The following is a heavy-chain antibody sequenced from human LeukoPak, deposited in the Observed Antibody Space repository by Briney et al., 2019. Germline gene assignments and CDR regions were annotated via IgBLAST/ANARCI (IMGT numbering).Heavy chain of an antibody. CDR1: GFTFSSYA. Sequence: PGGSLRLSCAASGFTFSSYAMSWVRQAPGKGLEWVSAISGSGGSTYYADSEKGRSTISRDNSKNTLYLQMNSLRAKDTAVYYCAKDQGRSSRHYGSGSPFDYWGQGTLVTVSS. J-gene: IGHJ4*02. CDR2: ISGSGGST. V-gene: IGHV3-23*01. CDR3: AKDQGRSSRHYGSGSPFDY. D-gene: IGHD3-10*01.